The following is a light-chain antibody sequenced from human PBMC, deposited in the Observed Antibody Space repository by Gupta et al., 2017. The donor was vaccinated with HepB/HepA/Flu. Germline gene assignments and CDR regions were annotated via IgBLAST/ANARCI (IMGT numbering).Light chain of an antibody. CDR1: SSDVGGYKY. J-gene: IGLJ2*01. V-gene: IGLV2-8*01. CDR3: ASHASGDIVL. CDR2: EVY. Sequence: QSAPTQPPSASGSPGQSVTISCTGTSSDVGGYKYVSWFQHHPGRAPKLLIFEVYNRPSGVPARFSGSKSGNTASLTVSGLQPEDEADYYCASHASGDIVLFGGGTKLTVL.